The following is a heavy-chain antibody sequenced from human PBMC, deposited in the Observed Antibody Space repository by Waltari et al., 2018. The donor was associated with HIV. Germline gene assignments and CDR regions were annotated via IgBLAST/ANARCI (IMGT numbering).Heavy chain of an antibody. D-gene: IGHD1-26*01. Sequence: EVQVVESGGGWVQTGGSLRLSCAASGFTVSTYEMIWVRQAPGKGLELVSYISSSGSTIYYADSVKGRFTISRDNAKNSLYLQMNSLRAEDTAVYFCARDGSSYYGLDYWGRGTLVTVSS. V-gene: IGHV3-48*03. CDR2: ISSSGSTI. CDR1: GFTVSTYE. J-gene: IGHJ4*02. CDR3: ARDGSSYYGLDY.